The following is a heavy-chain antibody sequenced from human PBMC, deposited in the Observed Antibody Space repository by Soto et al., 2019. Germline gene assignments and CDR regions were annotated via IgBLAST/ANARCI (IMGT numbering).Heavy chain of an antibody. V-gene: IGHV3-9*01. D-gene: IGHD3-22*01. CDR1: GFTFDDYA. J-gene: IGHJ3*02. CDR2: ISWNSGSI. CDR3: AKVTHYNYYDSRDAFDI. Sequence: VQLVESGGGVVQPGRSLRLSCAASGFTFDDYAMHWVRQAPGKGLEWVSGISWNSGSIGYADSVKGRFTISRDNAKNSLYLQMNSLRAEDTALYYCAKVTHYNYYDSRDAFDIWGQGTMVTVSS.